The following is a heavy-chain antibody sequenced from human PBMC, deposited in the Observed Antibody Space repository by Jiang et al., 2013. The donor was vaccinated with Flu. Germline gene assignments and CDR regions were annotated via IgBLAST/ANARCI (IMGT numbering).Heavy chain of an antibody. CDR3: ARVAYGGNSFDY. Sequence: WSWIRQHPGKGLEWIGYIYYSGSTYYNPSLKSRVTISVDTSKNQFSLKLSSVTAADTAVYYCARVAYGGNSFDYWGQGTLVTVSS. CDR2: IYYSGST. J-gene: IGHJ4*02. D-gene: IGHD4-23*01. V-gene: IGHV4-31*02.